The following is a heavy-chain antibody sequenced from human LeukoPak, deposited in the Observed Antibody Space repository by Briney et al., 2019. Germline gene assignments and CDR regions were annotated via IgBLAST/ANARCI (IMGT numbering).Heavy chain of an antibody. V-gene: IGHV1-69*13. J-gene: IGHJ4*02. CDR1: GGTFSSYA. D-gene: IGHD3-22*01. Sequence: SVKVSCKASGGTFSSYAISWVRQAPGQGLEWMGGIIPTFGTANYAQKFQGRVTITADESTSTAYMELSSLRSEDTAVYYCARLAVPYYYDSSGYLHYWGQGTLVTVSS. CDR3: ARLAVPYYYDSSGYLHY. CDR2: IIPTFGTA.